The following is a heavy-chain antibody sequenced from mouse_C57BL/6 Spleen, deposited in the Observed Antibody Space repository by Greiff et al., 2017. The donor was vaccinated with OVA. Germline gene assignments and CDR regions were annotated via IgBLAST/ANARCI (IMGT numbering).Heavy chain of an antibody. CDR2: IYPGDGDT. Sequence: QVQLQQSGPELVKPGASVKISCKASGYAFSSSWMNWVKQRPGKGLEWIGRIYPGDGDTNYNGKFKGKATLTADKSSSTAYMQLSSLTSEDAAVDFCAKDGNYVAWFAYWGQGTLVTVSA. J-gene: IGHJ3*01. V-gene: IGHV1-82*01. D-gene: IGHD2-1*01. CDR1: GYAFSSSW. CDR3: AKDGNYVAWFAY.